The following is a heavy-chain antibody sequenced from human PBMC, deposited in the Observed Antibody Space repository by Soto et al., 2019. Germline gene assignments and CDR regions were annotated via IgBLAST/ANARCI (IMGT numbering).Heavy chain of an antibody. D-gene: IGHD3-10*01. CDR1: GFTFSDYN. CDR2: ISKTSSTI. CDR3: AGGSGSERYTFDY. V-gene: IGHV3-48*01. J-gene: IGHJ4*02. Sequence: EVQLVESGGGLVQPGGSLRLSCAASGFTFSDYNMNWVRQAPGKGLEWVSYISKTSSTIYYADSVKGRFTISRDNAKNSLSLQLNSLRAEDTAVYYCAGGSGSERYTFDYWGQGTLVTVSS.